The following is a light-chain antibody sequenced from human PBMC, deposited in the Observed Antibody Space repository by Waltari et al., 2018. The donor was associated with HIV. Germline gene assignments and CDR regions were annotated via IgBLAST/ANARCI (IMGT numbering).Light chain of an antibody. Sequence: DIVMTQSPVSLFVTPGEPASISCTSSQSLLRSNGCIYLDWYLQKPGQPPQLLIYLGSNRASGVPDRFSASGSATDFTLIISRVEAEDVGIYYCMQALETPLTFGGGTKVQIK. CDR2: LGS. CDR3: MQALETPLT. CDR1: QSLLRSNGCIY. J-gene: IGKJ4*01. V-gene: IGKV2-28*01.